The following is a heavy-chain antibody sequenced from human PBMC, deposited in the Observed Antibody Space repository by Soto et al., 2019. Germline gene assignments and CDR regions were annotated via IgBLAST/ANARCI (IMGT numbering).Heavy chain of an antibody. CDR2: FSFDGITQ. CDR3: ARAPAMGVVSAFDY. V-gene: IGHV3-33*01. Sequence: QVQLVESGGGVVQFGTSLRLSCAASGFTFSRDAMHWVRQAPGKGLEWVAGFSFDGITQYFGDSVKGRFSMYRDNSRNTLYLQIDYLRLEDTAVYFCARAPAMGVVSAFDYWGQGTLVTVSS. J-gene: IGHJ4*02. CDR1: GFTFSRDA. D-gene: IGHD2-15*01.